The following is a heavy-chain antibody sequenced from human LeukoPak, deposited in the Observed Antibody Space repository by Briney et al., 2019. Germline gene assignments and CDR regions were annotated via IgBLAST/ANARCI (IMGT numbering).Heavy chain of an antibody. CDR1: GFTFSSYA. CDR2: ISYDGSNK. Sequence: PGGSLRLSCAASGFTFSSYAMHWVRQAPGKGLEWVAVISYDGSNKYYADSVKGRFTISRDNSKSTLYLQMNSLRAEDTAVYYCARAYDSSGYYYDYWGQGTLVTVSS. V-gene: IGHV3-30-3*01. D-gene: IGHD3-22*01. CDR3: ARAYDSSGYYYDY. J-gene: IGHJ4*02.